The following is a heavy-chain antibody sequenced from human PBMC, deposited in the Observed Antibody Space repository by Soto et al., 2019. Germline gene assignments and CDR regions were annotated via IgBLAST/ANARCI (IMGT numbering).Heavy chain of an antibody. J-gene: IGHJ4*02. V-gene: IGHV1-18*01. D-gene: IGHD6-25*01. Sequence: QVQLIQSGAEVKRPGASLKVSCRASGYAFNTYGVSWVRQAPGQGLEWVGWISTSNGHTNFAQNFQGRVTLTTDTSTSTAYMELRSPTSDDTAVYYCVRDLPSAAAFFDFWGQGTLVTVSA. CDR3: VRDLPSAAAFFDF. CDR1: GYAFNTYG. CDR2: ISTSNGHT.